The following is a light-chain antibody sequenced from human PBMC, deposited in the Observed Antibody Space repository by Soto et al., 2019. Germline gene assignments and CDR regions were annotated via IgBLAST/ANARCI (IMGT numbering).Light chain of an antibody. CDR1: QSVDTY. CDR3: HHYGTSPWT. CDR2: DAS. V-gene: IGKV3-20*01. J-gene: IGKJ1*01. Sequence: TVLTQSPATLSLSPGERATLSCRASQSVDTYLAWYQQKSGRAPRLLIYDASSRATGIPDRFSGSGSGTEFTLTISRLEPEDFAVYYCHHYGTSPWTFGQGTKVESK.